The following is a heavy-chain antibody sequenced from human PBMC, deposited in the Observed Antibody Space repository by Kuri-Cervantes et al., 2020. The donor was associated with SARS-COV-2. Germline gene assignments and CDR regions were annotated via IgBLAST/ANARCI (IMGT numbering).Heavy chain of an antibody. D-gene: IGHD2-21*01. Sequence: GESLKISCAASGFTFSSYAMHWVRQAPGKGLEWVAVISYDGSNKYYADSVKGRFTISRDNSKNTLYLHMKSLRSEDTAMYSCAKDRVGVQDFWGQGTLVTVSS. J-gene: IGHJ4*02. CDR2: ISYDGSNK. CDR1: GFTFSSYA. CDR3: AKDRVGVQDF. V-gene: IGHV3-30-3*01.